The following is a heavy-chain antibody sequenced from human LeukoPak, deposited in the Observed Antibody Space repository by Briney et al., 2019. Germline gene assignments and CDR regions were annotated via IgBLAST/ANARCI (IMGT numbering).Heavy chain of an antibody. CDR1: GYTFSGYY. CDR3: ARSPHILTGENFDY. D-gene: IGHD3-9*01. J-gene: IGHJ4*02. CDR2: INPNSGGT. V-gene: IGHV1-2*02. Sequence: ASVKVSCKASGYTFSGYYMHWVRQAPGQGLEWMGWINPNSGGTNYEQKFQGRVTMTRDTSISTAYMELSRLRSDDTALYYCARSPHILTGENFDYWGQGTLVTVSS.